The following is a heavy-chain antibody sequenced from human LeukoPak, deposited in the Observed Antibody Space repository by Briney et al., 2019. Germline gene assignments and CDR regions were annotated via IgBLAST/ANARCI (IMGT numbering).Heavy chain of an antibody. CDR2: INHSGST. V-gene: IGHV4-34*01. CDR1: GGSFSGYY. CDR3: ARPGGCCSSTSCYTRKAFDI. Sequence: PSETLSLTCAVYGGSFSGYYWSWIRQPPGKGLEWIGEINHSGSTNYNPSLKSRVTISVDTSKNQFSLKLSSVTAADTAVYYCARPGGCCSSTSCYTRKAFDIWGQGTMVTVSS. D-gene: IGHD2-2*02. J-gene: IGHJ3*02.